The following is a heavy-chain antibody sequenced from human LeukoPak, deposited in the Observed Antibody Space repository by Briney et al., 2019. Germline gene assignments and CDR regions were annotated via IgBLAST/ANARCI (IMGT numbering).Heavy chain of an antibody. Sequence: GGSLRLXCAASGFTFSSYWMSWVRQAPGKGLERVSSISSSSSYIYYADSVKGRFTISRDNAKNSLYLQMNSLRAEDTAVYYCARKYGRTYYYDSSGYYPVDYWGQGILVTVSS. CDR3: ARKYGRTYYYDSSGYYPVDY. J-gene: IGHJ4*02. CDR2: ISSSSSYI. D-gene: IGHD3-22*01. CDR1: GFTFSSYW. V-gene: IGHV3-21*01.